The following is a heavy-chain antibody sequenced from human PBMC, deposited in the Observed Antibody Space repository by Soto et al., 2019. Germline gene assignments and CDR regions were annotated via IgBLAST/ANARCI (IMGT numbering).Heavy chain of an antibody. D-gene: IGHD3-10*01. CDR1: GFTFSSYA. J-gene: IGHJ4*02. V-gene: IGHV3-23*01. CDR2: ISGSGGST. CDR3: AKDAGTWDYYGSGSYFFDY. Sequence: GSLRLSCAASGFTFSSYAMSWVRQAPGKGLEWVSAISGSGGSTYYADSVKGRFTISRDNSKNTLYLQMNSLRAEDTAVYYCAKDAGTWDYYGSGSYFFDYWGQGTLVTVSS.